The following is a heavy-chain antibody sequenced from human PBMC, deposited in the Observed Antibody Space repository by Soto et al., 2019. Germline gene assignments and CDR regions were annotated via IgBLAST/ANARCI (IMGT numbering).Heavy chain of an antibody. V-gene: IGHV4-59*11. J-gene: IGHJ4*02. D-gene: IGHD7-27*01. CDR3: TRANWYSEY. CDR2: IYSNGNT. Sequence: QVQLQESGPGLVKPSETLSLTCTVSGGSISNHYWSWIRQPPGKGLEWIGYIYSNGNTNYNPSLESRVTMSVDTAKNQISLKLSSVTAADTAVYYCTRANWYSEYWGQGTLVTVSS. CDR1: GGSISNHY.